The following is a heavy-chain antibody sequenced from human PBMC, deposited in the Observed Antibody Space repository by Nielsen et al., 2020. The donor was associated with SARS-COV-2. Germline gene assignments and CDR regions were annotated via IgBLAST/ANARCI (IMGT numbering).Heavy chain of an antibody. V-gene: IGHV4-4*02. CDR2: IYHSGST. CDR1: GGSISSSNW. J-gene: IGHJ3*02. CDR3: ARVCSSTSCYFPDAFDI. D-gene: IGHD2-2*01. Sequence: SETLSLTCAVSGGSISSSNWWSWVRQPPGKGLEWIGEIYHSGSTNYNPSLKSRVTISVDKSKNQFSLKLSSVTAADTAVYYCARVCSSTSCYFPDAFDIWGQGTMVTVSS.